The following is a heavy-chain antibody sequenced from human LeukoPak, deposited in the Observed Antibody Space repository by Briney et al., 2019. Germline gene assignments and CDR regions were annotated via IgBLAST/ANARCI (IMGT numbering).Heavy chain of an antibody. Sequence: PGGSLRLSCAASGFSFSRYWMSWVRQAPGKGLEWVANLHTDGPENYYMDSMTGRFTISRDNAKNSVFLQMNSLGADDTAVYYCARDRGTTGYDLLDYWGQGTLVTVSS. CDR1: GFSFSRYW. CDR3: ARDRGTTGYDLLDY. CDR2: LHTDGPEN. V-gene: IGHV3-7*01. D-gene: IGHD5-12*01. J-gene: IGHJ4*02.